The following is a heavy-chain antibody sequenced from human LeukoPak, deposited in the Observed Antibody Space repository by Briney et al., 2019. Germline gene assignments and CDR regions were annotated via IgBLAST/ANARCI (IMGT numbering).Heavy chain of an antibody. CDR3: AKGYCSSTSCYYYYYMDV. J-gene: IGHJ6*03. D-gene: IGHD2-2*01. CDR2: ISGSGGST. CDR1: GFTFSSYA. Sequence: PGGSLRLSCAASGFTFSSYAMSWVRQAPGKGVEWVSAISGSGGSTYYADSVKGRFTISRDNSKNTLYLQMNSLRAEDTAVYYCAKGYCSSTSCYYYYYMDVWGKGTTVTVSS. V-gene: IGHV3-23*01.